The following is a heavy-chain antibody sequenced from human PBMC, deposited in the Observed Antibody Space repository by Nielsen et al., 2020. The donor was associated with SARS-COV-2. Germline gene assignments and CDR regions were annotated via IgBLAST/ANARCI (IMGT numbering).Heavy chain of an antibody. V-gene: IGHV3-30*03. J-gene: IGHJ5*02. CDR2: VSNDGNIQ. CDR1: GFTFSIYA. D-gene: IGHD3/OR15-3a*01. CDR3: ARDLTFGAYWFDP. Sequence: GGSLRLSCAASGFTFSIYAMHWVRQAPGKGLEWVAVVSNDGNIQYYSDSVKGRFTISRDNSKNTVYLQMNSLRPEDTAVYYCARDLTFGAYWFDPWSQGTLVTVSS.